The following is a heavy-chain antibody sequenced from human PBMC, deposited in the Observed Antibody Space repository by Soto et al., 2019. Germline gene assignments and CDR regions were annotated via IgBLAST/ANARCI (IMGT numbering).Heavy chain of an antibody. CDR1: GYTFTSYG. D-gene: IGHD3-3*01. CDR3: ARAPLAESITILGVVIIPGLDY. Sequence: ASVKVSCKASGYTFTSYGISWVRQAPGQGLEWMGWISAYNGNTNYAQKLQGRVTMTTDTSTSTAYMELRSLRSDDTAVYYCARAPLAESITILGVVIIPGLDYGGQGTLVTVSS. J-gene: IGHJ4*02. CDR2: ISAYNGNT. V-gene: IGHV1-18*01.